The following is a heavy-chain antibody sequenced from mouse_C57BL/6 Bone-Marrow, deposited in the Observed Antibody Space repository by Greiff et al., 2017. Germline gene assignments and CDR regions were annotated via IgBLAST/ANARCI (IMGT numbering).Heavy chain of an antibody. V-gene: IGHV3-6*01. CDR3: ARDQARTGRAFDY. J-gene: IGHJ2*01. CDR1: GYSITSGYY. CDR2: ISYDGSN. D-gene: IGHD4-1*01. Sequence: EVQLQQSGPGLVKPSQSLSLTCSVTGYSITSGYYWNWIRQFPGNKLEWMGYISYDGSNNYNPSLKNRISFTRDTSKNQFFLKLNSVTTEDTATYDCARDQARTGRAFDYGGRCTALTVSA.